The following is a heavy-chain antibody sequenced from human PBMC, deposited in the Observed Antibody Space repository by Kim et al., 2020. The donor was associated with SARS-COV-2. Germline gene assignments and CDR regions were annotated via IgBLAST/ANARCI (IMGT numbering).Heavy chain of an antibody. J-gene: IGHJ3*02. CDR3: ARETYYYDSSGYSNAFDI. Sequence: KGRFTIPRNHSKNTLYLQMNSLRDEDTAVYYCARETYYYDSSGYSNAFDIWGQGTMVTVSS. V-gene: IGHV3-53*01. D-gene: IGHD3-22*01.